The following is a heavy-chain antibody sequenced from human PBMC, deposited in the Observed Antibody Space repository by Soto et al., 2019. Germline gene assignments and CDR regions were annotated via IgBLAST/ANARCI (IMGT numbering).Heavy chain of an antibody. V-gene: IGHV3-33*01. CDR3: ARDAPLNYYGSGSYLEEVLLDY. CDR1: GFTFSSYG. J-gene: IGHJ4*02. D-gene: IGHD3-10*01. CDR2: IWYDGSNK. Sequence: GGSLRLSCAASGFTFSSYGMHWVRQAPGKGLEWVAVIWYDGSNKYYADSVKGRFTISRDNSKNTLYLQMNSLRAEDTAVYYCARDAPLNYYGSGSYLEEVLLDYWGQGTLVTVSS.